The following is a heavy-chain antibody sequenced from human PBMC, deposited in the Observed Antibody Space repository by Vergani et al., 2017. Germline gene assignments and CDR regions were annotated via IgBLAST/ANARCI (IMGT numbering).Heavy chain of an antibody. CDR1: GFTFSSYA. Sequence: EVQLLESGGGLVQPGGSLRLSCAASGFTFSSYAMSWVRQAPGKGLEWVSGISWNSGSIGYADSVKGRFTISRDNAKNSLYLQMNSLRAEDTALYYCAKGTGYYYDSSGEYAFDIWGQGTMVTVSS. CDR3: AKGTGYYYDSSGEYAFDI. CDR2: ISWNSGSI. J-gene: IGHJ3*02. V-gene: IGHV3-9*01. D-gene: IGHD3-22*01.